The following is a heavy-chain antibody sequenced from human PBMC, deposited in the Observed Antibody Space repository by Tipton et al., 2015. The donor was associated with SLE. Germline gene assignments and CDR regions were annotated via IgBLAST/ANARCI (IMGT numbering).Heavy chain of an antibody. D-gene: IGHD5-24*01. V-gene: IGHV4-59*11. J-gene: IGHJ6*02. CDR3: ARGELRGNYGMDV. CDR1: GGTINSHH. Sequence: TLSLTCTVSGGTINSHHWTWVRQPPGKGLEWLGYVYYSGTTTYNPSLESRVTMSVDTSQSQFSLRLTAMTAADTAVYYCARGELRGNYGMDVWGQGTTVTVSS. CDR2: VYYSGTT.